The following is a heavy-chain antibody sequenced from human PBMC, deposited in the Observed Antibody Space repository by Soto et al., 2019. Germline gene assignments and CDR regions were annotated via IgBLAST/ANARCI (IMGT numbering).Heavy chain of an antibody. CDR1: GFTLSSYG. J-gene: IGHJ4*02. CDR3: AKAYSYGPFDY. D-gene: IGHD5-18*01. V-gene: IGHV3-30*18. CDR2: ISYDGSNK. Sequence: PGGSLRLSCAASGFTLSSYGMHWVRQAPGKGLEWVAVISYDGSNKYYADSVKGRFTISRDNSKNTLYLQMNSLRAEDTAVYYCAKAYSYGPFDYWGQGTLVTVSS.